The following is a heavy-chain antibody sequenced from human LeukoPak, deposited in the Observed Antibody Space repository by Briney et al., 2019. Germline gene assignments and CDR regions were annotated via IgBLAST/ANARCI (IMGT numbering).Heavy chain of an antibody. Sequence: GGSLRLSCAASGFTFSSYSMNWVRQAPGKGREWVSYISSSSSTIYYADSVKGRFTISRDNAKNSLYLQMNSLRAEDTAVYYCARDPSSGWYLKGWFDPWGQGTLVTVSS. D-gene: IGHD6-19*01. CDR3: ARDPSSGWYLKGWFDP. J-gene: IGHJ5*02. CDR1: GFTFSSYS. V-gene: IGHV3-48*04. CDR2: ISSSSSTI.